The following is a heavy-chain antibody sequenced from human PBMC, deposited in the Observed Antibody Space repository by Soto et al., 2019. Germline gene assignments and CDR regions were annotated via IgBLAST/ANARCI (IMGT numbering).Heavy chain of an antibody. CDR1: GDYNTNNHW. Sequence: PSETLSLTCTVYGDYNTNNHWWSWVRQPAGKGPELIGEIYHTGIADYNPSLESRVAFSVDKSKNQFSLSLPSVTAADTAVYYCARGYSYNWFDPWGQGTLVNVSS. V-gene: IGHV4-4*02. CDR3: ARGYSYNWFDP. CDR2: IYHTGIA. D-gene: IGHD2-21*01. J-gene: IGHJ5*02.